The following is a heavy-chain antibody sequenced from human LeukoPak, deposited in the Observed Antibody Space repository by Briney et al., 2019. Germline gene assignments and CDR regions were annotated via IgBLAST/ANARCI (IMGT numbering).Heavy chain of an antibody. Sequence: GSLRLSCAASGFTFSSYWMHWVRQAPGKGLVWVSRINSDGSSTSYADSVKGRFTISRDNAKNTLYLQMNSLRAEDTAVYYCARDEIYCSSTSCYNLDYWGQGTLVTVSS. J-gene: IGHJ4*02. D-gene: IGHD2-2*02. CDR3: ARDEIYCSSTSCYNLDY. CDR1: GFTFSSYW. CDR2: INSDGSST. V-gene: IGHV3-74*01.